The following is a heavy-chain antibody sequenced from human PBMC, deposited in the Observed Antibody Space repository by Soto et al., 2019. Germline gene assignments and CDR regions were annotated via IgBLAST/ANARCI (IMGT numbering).Heavy chain of an antibody. J-gene: IGHJ4*02. D-gene: IGHD3-10*01. CDR1: GGSVSSGSYY. Sequence: SETLSLTCTVSGGSVSSGSYYWSWIRQPPGKGLEWIRYIYYSGSTNYNPSLKSRVTISVDTSKNLFSLKLSSVTAADTAVYYFATEGGGFGDPYFNYWGQGTLVTVSS. CDR2: IYYSGST. V-gene: IGHV4-61*01. CDR3: ATEGGGFGDPYFNY.